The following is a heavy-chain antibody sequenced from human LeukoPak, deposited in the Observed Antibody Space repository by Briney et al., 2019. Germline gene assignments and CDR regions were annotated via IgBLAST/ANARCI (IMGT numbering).Heavy chain of an antibody. D-gene: IGHD3-3*01. CDR2: IIPILGIA. CDR3: ARDRERRYDFWSGGPATDKTFDP. CDR1: GGTFSSYA. Sequence: SVKVSCKASGGTFSSYAISWVRQAPGQGLEWMGRIIPILGIANYAQKFQGRVTITADKSTSTAYMELSSLRSEDTAVYYCARDRERRYDFWSGGPATDKTFDPWGQGTLVTVSS. V-gene: IGHV1-69*04. J-gene: IGHJ5*02.